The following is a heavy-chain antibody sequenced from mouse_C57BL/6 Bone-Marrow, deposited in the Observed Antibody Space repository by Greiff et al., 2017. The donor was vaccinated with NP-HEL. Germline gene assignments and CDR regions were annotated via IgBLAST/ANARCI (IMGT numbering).Heavy chain of an antibody. D-gene: IGHD2-2*01. CDR3: ANLLWFPGWFAY. V-gene: IGHV1-81*01. J-gene: IGHJ3*01. CDR2: IYPRSGNT. CDR1: GYTFTSYG. Sequence: QVQLKESGAELARPGASVKLSCKASGYTFTSYGISWVKQRTGQGLEWIGEIYPRSGNTYYNEKFKGKATLTADKSSSTAYMELRSLTSEDSAVYFGANLLWFPGWFAYWGQGTLVTVSA.